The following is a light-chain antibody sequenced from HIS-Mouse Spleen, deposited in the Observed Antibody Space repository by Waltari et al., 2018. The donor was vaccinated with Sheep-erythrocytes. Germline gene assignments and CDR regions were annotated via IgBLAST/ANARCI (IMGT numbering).Light chain of an antibody. CDR1: SSDVGGYNY. Sequence: QSALTQPRSVSGSPGQSVTIPCTGTSSDVGGYNYVSWYQQHPGKAPKLMIYDVSKRPSGVPDRFAGSKSGNTASLTISGLQAEDEADYYCCSYAGSYNHVFAT. V-gene: IGLV2-11*01. CDR2: DVS. J-gene: IGLJ1*01. CDR3: CSYAGSYNHV.